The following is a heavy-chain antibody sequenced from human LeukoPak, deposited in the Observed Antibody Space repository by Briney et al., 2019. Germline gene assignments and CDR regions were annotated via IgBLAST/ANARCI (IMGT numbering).Heavy chain of an antibody. CDR2: ISSSSSYI. V-gene: IGHV3-21*01. CDR1: GFTFSIYW. D-gene: IGHD1-26*01. CDR3: ARDPWENWYFDL. Sequence: GGSLRLSCAVSGFTFSIYWMSWVRQAPGKGLEWVSSISSSSSYIYYADSVKGRFTISRDNAKNSLYLQMNSLRAEDTAVYYCARDPWENWYFDLWGRGTLVTVSS. J-gene: IGHJ2*01.